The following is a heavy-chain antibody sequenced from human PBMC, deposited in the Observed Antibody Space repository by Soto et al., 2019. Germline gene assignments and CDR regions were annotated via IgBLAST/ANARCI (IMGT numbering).Heavy chain of an antibody. D-gene: IGHD3-3*01. J-gene: IGHJ4*01. Sequence: EVQLVESGGGLVQPGGSLRLSCAASGFTFSSYSMNWVRQAPGKGLEWVSYISSSSSTIYYADSVKGRFTISRDNAKNSLYLQMNSLRDEDTAVYYCARDTQDDFWSGYYRDYWGHGTLVTVSS. CDR2: ISSSSSTI. CDR1: GFTFSSYS. V-gene: IGHV3-48*02. CDR3: ARDTQDDFWSGYYRDY.